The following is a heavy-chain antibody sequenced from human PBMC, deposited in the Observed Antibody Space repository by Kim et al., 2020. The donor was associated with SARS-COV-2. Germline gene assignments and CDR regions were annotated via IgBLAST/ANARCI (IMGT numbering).Heavy chain of an antibody. CDR2: IFSSGVS. V-gene: IGHV4-4*08. CDR3: ARDPGEVTVSGVVRSYYN. CDR1: GGSMKNYY. D-gene: IGHD3-3*01. Sequence: SETLSLTYTVSGGSMKNYYWNWVRRPPGKGLEWISYIFSSGVSNFNPSFAGRVTMSVDTSKNQFSLSLTSATAADTADYYCARDPGEVTVSGVVRSYYN. J-gene: IGHJ6*03.